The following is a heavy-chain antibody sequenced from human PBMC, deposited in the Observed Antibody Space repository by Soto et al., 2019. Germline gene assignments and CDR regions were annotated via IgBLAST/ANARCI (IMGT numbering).Heavy chain of an antibody. CDR1: GFTFSSYG. CDR3: AKDRYGDYSNYFDY. V-gene: IGHV3-30*18. J-gene: IGHJ4*02. Sequence: TGGSLRLSCAASGFTFSSYGMHWVRQAPGKGLEWVAVISYGGSNKYYADSVKGRFTISRDNSKNTLYLQMNSLRAEDTAVYYCAKDRYGDYSNYFDYWGQGTLVTVSS. CDR2: ISYGGSNK. D-gene: IGHD4-17*01.